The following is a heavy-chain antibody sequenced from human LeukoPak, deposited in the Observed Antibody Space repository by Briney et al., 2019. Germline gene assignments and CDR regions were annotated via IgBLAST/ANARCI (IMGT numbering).Heavy chain of an antibody. J-gene: IGHJ5*02. D-gene: IGHD3-9*01. CDR1: GGSFSGYY. CDR2: IYHSGST. V-gene: IGHV4-34*01. CDR3: ARKYYDILTGYSTFNWFDP. Sequence: SETLSLTCAVYGGSFSGYYWSWIRQPPGKGLEWIGSIYHSGSTYYNPSLKSRVTISVDTSKNQFSLKLSSVTAADTAVYYCARKYYDILTGYSTFNWFDPWGQGTLVTVSS.